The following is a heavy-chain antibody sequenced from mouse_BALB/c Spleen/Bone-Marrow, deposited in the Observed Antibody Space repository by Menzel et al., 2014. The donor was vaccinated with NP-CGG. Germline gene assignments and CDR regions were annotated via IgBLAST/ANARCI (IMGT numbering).Heavy chain of an antibody. CDR2: IDPANGNT. V-gene: IGHV14-3*02. Sequence: EVQLVESGAELVKPGASVKLSCTASGFNIKDTYMHWVKQRPEQGLEWIGRIDPANGNTKYDPKFQGKATTTADTSSNTAYLQLSSLTSEDTAVYYCARWEYYAMDYWGQGTSVTVSS. J-gene: IGHJ4*01. CDR3: ARWEYYAMDY. CDR1: GFNIKDTY. D-gene: IGHD4-1*01.